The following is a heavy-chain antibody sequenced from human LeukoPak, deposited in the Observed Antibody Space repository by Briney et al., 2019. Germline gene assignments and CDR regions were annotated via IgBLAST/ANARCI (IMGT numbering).Heavy chain of an antibody. CDR2: ISDSGGET. J-gene: IGHJ4*02. CDR1: GFTFSSYA. CDR3: AKPSGSHPNYYFDY. Sequence: GGSLRLSCAPSGFTFSSYAMNWVRQAPGKGLEWVSAISDSGGETFYADSVRGRLTISRDNFKNTLYLQMNSLRDEDTAVYYCAKPSGSHPNYYFDYWGQGTLVTVSS. D-gene: IGHD1-26*01. V-gene: IGHV3-23*01.